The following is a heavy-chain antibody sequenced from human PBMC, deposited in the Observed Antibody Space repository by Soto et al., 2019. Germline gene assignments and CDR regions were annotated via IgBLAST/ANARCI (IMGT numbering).Heavy chain of an antibody. CDR1: GGFVSSGSYY. CDR2: IYYSGST. D-gene: IGHD2-8*01. CDR3: AITNRGYDYIPFDY. V-gene: IGHV4-61*01. J-gene: IGHJ4*02. Sequence: PSETLSLTCTVSGGFVSSGSYYWSWIRQPPGKGLEWIGYIYYSGSTNYNPSLKSRVTISVDTSKNQFSLKLSSVTAADTAVYYCAITNRGYDYIPFDYWGQGTLVTVSS.